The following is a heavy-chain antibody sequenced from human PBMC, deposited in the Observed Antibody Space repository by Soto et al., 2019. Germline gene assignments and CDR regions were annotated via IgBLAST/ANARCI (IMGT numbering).Heavy chain of an antibody. CDR1: GGSISSSNYY. J-gene: IGHJ5*02. Sequence: QLKLQESGPGPVKPSETLSLTCTVSGGSISSSNYYWGWIRQPPGKGLEWIGSIYSSGSTYYNPSPQSRFTLSVDPPKNRFPRKLTFVPPADPAVNYCARHATVAGPSYPGGQGPLVTVSS. CDR3: ARHATVAGPSYP. V-gene: IGHV4-39*01. CDR2: IYSSGST. D-gene: IGHD6-19*01.